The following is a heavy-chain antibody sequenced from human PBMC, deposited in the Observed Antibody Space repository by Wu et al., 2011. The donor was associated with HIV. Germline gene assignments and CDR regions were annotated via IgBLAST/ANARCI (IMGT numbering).Heavy chain of an antibody. CDR2: INPNSGGT. CDR3: ARVSRPVVVVPPEHYFDY. V-gene: IGHV1-2*02. J-gene: IGHJ4*02. D-gene: IGHD3-22*01. CDR1: GYTFTAYY. Sequence: QVQLVQSGAEVKKPGSSVKVSCKASGYTFTAYYIHWVRQAPGQGLEWMGWINPNSGGTNYSQKFQGRVTMTRDTSMSTAYMELSSLTSGDTALYFCARVSRPVVVVPPEHYFDYWGQGTLVTVSA.